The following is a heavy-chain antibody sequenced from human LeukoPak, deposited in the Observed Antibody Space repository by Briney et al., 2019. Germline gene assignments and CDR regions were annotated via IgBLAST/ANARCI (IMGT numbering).Heavy chain of an antibody. D-gene: IGHD5-18*01. V-gene: IGHV4-4*07. J-gene: IGHJ5*02. CDR3: ARVAGYSYGLTLWFDP. CDR2: IYTSGST. CDR1: GGSISSYY. Sequence: SETLSLTCTVSGGSISSYYWSWIRQPAGKGLEWIGRIYTSGSTNYNPSLKSRVTMSVDTSKNQFSLKLSSVTAADTAVYYCARVAGYSYGLTLWFDPWGQGTLVTVSS.